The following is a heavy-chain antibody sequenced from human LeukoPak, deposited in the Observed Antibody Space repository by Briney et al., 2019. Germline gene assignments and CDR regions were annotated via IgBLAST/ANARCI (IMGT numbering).Heavy chain of an antibody. D-gene: IGHD2-2*02. Sequence: ASVKVSCKASGYTFTSYDINWVRQATGQGLEWMGWMNPNSGNTGYAQKFQGRVIMTWNTSISTAYMELSSLRSEDTAVYYCARGGYCSSTSCYTFIDYWGQGTLVTVSS. CDR1: GYTFTSYD. V-gene: IGHV1-8*01. CDR2: MNPNSGNT. J-gene: IGHJ4*02. CDR3: ARGGYCSSTSCYTFIDY.